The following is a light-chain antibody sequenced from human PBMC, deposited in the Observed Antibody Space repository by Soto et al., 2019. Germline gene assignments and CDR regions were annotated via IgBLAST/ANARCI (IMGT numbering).Light chain of an antibody. J-gene: IGKJ1*01. CDR3: QQSYSTPWT. V-gene: IGKV1-39*01. CDR1: QSISSY. Sequence: DIQMTQSPSSLSASVGDRVTITCRARQSISSYLNWYQQKPGKAPKLLIYAASSLQSGVPSRFSGRGSGTDFTLTISSLQHEDFATYYCQQSYSTPWTVGQGTKVEIK. CDR2: AAS.